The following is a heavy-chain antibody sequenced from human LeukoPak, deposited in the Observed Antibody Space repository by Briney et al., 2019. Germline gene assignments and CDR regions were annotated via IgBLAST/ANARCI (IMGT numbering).Heavy chain of an antibody. CDR2: IYTSGST. D-gene: IGHD3-22*01. CDR3: AREGGDYYDSSGYYYI. Sequence: SETLSLTCTVSGGSISSYCWSWIRQPAGKGLEWIGRIYTSGSTNYNPSLKSRVTMSVDTSKNQFSLKLSSVTAADTAVYYCAREGGDYYDSSGYYYIWGQGTLVTVSS. J-gene: IGHJ4*02. CDR1: GGSISSYC. V-gene: IGHV4-4*07.